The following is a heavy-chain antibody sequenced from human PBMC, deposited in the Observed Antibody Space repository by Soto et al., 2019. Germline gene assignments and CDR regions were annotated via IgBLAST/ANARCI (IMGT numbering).Heavy chain of an antibody. D-gene: IGHD6-19*01. CDR1: GDSISNYY. V-gene: IGHV4-59*01. CDR3: ASNKHWLAFDY. CDR2: FYNSGNT. J-gene: IGHJ4*02. Sequence: QVQLQESGPGLVKPSETLSLTCTVSGDSISNYYWTWIRQPPGKGLEWIWCFYNSGNTNYNPSLKSRVTISVDTSNNQFSLRVNSVTAADTAVYYCASNKHWLAFDYWGQGALVTVSS.